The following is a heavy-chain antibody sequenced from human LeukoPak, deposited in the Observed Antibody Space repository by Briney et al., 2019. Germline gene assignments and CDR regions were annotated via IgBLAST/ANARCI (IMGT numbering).Heavy chain of an antibody. CDR2: FDPEDGET. CDR3: ATGQTGTGKFYFDY. CDR1: GYTLTELS. Sequence: ASVKVSCKVSGYTLTELSMHGVRQAPGKGLEWMGGFDPEDGETIFAQKFQGRVTMTEDTSTDTVYMELSSLRSEGTAVYYCATGQTGTGKFYFDYWGQGTLVTVSS. J-gene: IGHJ4*02. V-gene: IGHV1-24*01. D-gene: IGHD3-9*01.